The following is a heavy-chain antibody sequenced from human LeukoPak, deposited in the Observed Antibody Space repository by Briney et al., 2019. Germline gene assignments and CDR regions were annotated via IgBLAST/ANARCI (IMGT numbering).Heavy chain of an antibody. D-gene: IGHD6-13*01. CDR2: IIPIFGTA. V-gene: IGHV1-69*13. J-gene: IGHJ5*02. CDR3: AEGIAAAGTSWFDP. CDR1: GGTFSSYA. Sequence: SVKVSCKASGGTFSSYAISWVRQAPGQGLEWMGGIIPIFGTANYAQKFQGRVTITADESTSTAYMELSSLGPEDTAVYYCAEGIAAAGTSWFDPWGQGTLVTVSS.